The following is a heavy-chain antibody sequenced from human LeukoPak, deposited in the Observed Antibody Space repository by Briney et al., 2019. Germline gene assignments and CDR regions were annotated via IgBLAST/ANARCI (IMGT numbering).Heavy chain of an antibody. CDR1: GFTFSSYA. J-gene: IGHJ5*01. D-gene: IGHD6-6*01. CDR3: ARAYSSCWYDF. CDR2: ISSSGSGGST. Sequence: GGSLRLSCAASGFTFSSYAMSWVRQAPVKALEWVSGISSSGSGGSTYYADSVKGRFTISRDNSKNTLYLQINSVRAEDTAVYYCARAYSSCWYDFWGQGTLVTVSS. V-gene: IGHV3-23*01.